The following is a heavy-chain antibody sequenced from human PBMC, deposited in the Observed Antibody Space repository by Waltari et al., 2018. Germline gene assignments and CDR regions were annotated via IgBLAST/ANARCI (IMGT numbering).Heavy chain of an antibody. D-gene: IGHD2-15*01. J-gene: IGHJ5*02. CDR2: IYYSGSL. CDR3: ARVLGYCSGGSCYGNWFDP. CDR1: GGSISSSSYY. V-gene: IGHV4-39*07. Sequence: QLQLQESGPGLVKPSETLSLTCTVSGGSISSSSYYWGWIRQPPGKGLEWIGSIYYSGSLYHNPSLKIRVTISVDTSKNQFSLKLSSVTAADTAVYYCARVLGYCSGGSCYGNWFDPWGQGTLVTVSS.